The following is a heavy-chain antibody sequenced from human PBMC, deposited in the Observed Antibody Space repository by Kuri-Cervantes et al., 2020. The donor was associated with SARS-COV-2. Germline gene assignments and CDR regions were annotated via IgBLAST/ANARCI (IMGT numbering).Heavy chain of an antibody. J-gene: IGHJ3*02. Sequence: SVKVSCKASGGTFSTYAINWVRQAPRQGLEWMGGITPISGAPNYAQKFQGRVTITADKSTSTAYMELSSLRSEDTAVYYCARVMLLNSMIVVVHGFDIWGQGTMVTVSS. CDR3: ARVMLLNSMIVVVHGFDI. D-gene: IGHD3-22*01. CDR1: GGTFSTYA. CDR2: ITPISGAP. V-gene: IGHV1-69*06.